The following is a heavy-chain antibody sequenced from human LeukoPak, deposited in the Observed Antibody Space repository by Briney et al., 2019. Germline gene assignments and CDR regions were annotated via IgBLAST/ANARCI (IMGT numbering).Heavy chain of an antibody. CDR2: ISSSGYTT. CDR1: GFTFSSYE. CDR3: ARGLGYSSDY. J-gene: IGHJ4*02. D-gene: IGHD6-13*01. V-gene: IGHV3-48*03. Sequence: GGSLRLSCAASGFTFSSYEMNWVRQAPGKGLEWVSYISSSGYTTYYADSVKGRFTTSRDNAKNSLYLQMYSLRAEDTAVYYCARGLGYSSDYWGQGTLVTVSS.